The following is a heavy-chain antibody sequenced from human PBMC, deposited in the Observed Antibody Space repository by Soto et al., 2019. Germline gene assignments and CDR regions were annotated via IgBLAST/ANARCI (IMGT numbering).Heavy chain of an antibody. D-gene: IGHD3-22*01. J-gene: IGHJ4*02. CDR1: GGSTSSGDYY. CDR3: ARANSGYYDSSGLHY. V-gene: IGHV4-30-4*01. CDR2: IYYSGST. Sequence: SETLSLTCTVSGGSTSSGDYYWSWIRQPPGKGLEWIGYIYYSGSTYYNQSLKSRVLIYVDTSKHQVSLKLSSVTAADTAVYYCARANSGYYDSSGLHYWGQGSLITV.